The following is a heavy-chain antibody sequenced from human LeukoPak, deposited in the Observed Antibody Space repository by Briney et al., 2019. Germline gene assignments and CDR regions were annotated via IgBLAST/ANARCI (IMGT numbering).Heavy chain of an antibody. Sequence: SETLSLTCAVSGGSISSSDWGSWVRQPPGKGLEWIGEIYHSGSTNYNPSLKSRVTISVDKSKNQFSLKLSSVTAADTAVYYCARAGGPSMVRGVITPYNWFDPWGQGTLVTVSS. V-gene: IGHV4-4*02. CDR2: IYHSGST. CDR1: GGSISSSDW. J-gene: IGHJ5*02. D-gene: IGHD3-10*01. CDR3: ARAGGPSMVRGVITPYNWFDP.